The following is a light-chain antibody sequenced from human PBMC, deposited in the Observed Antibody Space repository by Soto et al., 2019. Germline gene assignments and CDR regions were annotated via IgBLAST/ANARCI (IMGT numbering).Light chain of an antibody. Sequence: NFMLTQPHSVSESPGKTVTISCTRSSGSIASNYVQWYQQRPGSAPTTVIYEDNQRPSGVPDRFSGSIDSSSNSASLTISGLKTEDEADYYCQSYDSSNHHVVFGGVTKLTVL. CDR3: QSYDSSNHHVV. CDR1: SGSIASNY. J-gene: IGLJ2*01. CDR2: EDN. V-gene: IGLV6-57*04.